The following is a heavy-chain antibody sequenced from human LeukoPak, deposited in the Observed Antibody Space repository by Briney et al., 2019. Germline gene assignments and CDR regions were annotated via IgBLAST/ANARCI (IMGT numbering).Heavy chain of an antibody. CDR3: AKATVPAATRYYYYYYMDV. J-gene: IGHJ6*03. CDR1: GFTFSSYA. CDR2: ISGSGGST. V-gene: IGHV3-23*01. Sequence: GGSLRLSCAASGFTFSSYAMSWVRQAPGKGLEWVSAISGSGGSTYYADSVKGRFTISRDNSKNTLYLQMNSLRAEDTAVYYCAKATVPAATRYYYYYYMDVWGKGTTVTISS. D-gene: IGHD2-2*01.